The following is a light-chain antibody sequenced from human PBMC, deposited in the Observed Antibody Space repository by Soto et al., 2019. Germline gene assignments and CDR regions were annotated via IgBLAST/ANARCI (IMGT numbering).Light chain of an antibody. CDR3: QQRSNWPPPYT. Sequence: EIVLTQVPGTVSLSAGERATLSCRASQSVTSSYLAWYQQKPGQAPRLLIYAAYSRAAGIPDRFSGSGSGTEFTLTISSLEPEDFAVYYCQQRSNWPPPYTFGQGTKLEIK. CDR2: AAY. J-gene: IGKJ2*01. V-gene: IGKV3D-20*02. CDR1: QSVTSSY.